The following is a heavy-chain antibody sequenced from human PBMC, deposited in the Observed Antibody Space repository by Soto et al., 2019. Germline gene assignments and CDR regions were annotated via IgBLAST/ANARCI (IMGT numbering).Heavy chain of an antibody. CDR2: INAGNGNT. J-gene: IGHJ4*02. Sequence: QVQLVQSGAEVKKPGASVKVSCNASGYTFTSYAMHWVRQAPGQRLEWMGWINAGNGNTKYSQKFQGRVTITRDTSASTAYMELSSLRSEDTAVYYCARGSSLYCSSTSCYKPFDYWGQGTLVTVSS. CDR1: GYTFTSYA. D-gene: IGHD2-2*02. V-gene: IGHV1-3*01. CDR3: ARGSSLYCSSTSCYKPFDY.